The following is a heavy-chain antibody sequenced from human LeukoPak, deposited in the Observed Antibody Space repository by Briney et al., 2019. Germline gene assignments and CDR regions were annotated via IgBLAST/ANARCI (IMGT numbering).Heavy chain of an antibody. CDR3: ARDKREMARPESYYYYYGMDV. Sequence: QPGGSLRLSCAVSGFTVSSNYMSWVRQAPGKGLEWVSVIYSGGSTYYADSVKGRFTISRDNSKNTLYLQMNSLRAEDTAVYYCARDKREMARPESYYYYYGMDVWGQGTTVTVSS. J-gene: IGHJ6*02. CDR1: GFTVSSNY. D-gene: IGHD5-24*01. CDR2: IYSGGST. V-gene: IGHV3-66*01.